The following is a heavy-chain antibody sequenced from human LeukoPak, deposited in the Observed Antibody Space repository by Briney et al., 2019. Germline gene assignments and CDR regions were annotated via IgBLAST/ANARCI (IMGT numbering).Heavy chain of an antibody. CDR1: GGSISSYH. CDR3: TRSLGVVIHGGMDV. V-gene: IGHV4-59*07. J-gene: IGHJ6*02. Sequence: PSDTLSRTCTVSGGSISSYHWSLIRQPPSQDLLWIGHIYYTGSTNYNPSLKSRVTISLDTSKNQFSLKLSSVTAADTAVYYCTRSLGVVIHGGMDVWGQATTVTVSS. D-gene: IGHD3-3*01. CDR2: IYYTGST.